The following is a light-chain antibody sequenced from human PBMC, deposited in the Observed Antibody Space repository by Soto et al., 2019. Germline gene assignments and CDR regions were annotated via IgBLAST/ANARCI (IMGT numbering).Light chain of an antibody. CDR3: SSYTSRATLV. Sequence: QSALTQPASVSGSPGQSITISRTGTSNDVGGYDYVTWYQHHPGKAPKLMIYDVSNRPSGISDRFSASKSGNTASLTISGVQAEDEAHYYCSSYTSRATLVFGGGTKLTVL. CDR2: DVS. CDR1: SNDVGGYDY. J-gene: IGLJ2*01. V-gene: IGLV2-14*03.